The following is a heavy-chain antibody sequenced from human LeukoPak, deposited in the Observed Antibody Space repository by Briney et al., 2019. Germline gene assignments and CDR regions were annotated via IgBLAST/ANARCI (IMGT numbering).Heavy chain of an antibody. CDR1: GYTITGYD. D-gene: IGHD1-1*01. V-gene: IGHV1-2*02. CDR3: ARDRHWNQGNFDY. CDR2: INPNSGDA. J-gene: IGHJ4*02. Sequence: ASVKVSCKASGYTITGYDIHWVRQDPGKGLEWIGWINPNSGDANYAQKFQGRVTMTRDTSINAAFMELSRLRSDDTAVYYCARDRHWNQGNFDYWGQGTLVTVSS.